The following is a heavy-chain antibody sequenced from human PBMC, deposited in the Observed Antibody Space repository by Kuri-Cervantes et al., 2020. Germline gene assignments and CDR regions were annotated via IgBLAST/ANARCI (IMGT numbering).Heavy chain of an antibody. V-gene: IGHV4-30-4*02. CDR3: ARGVGICSSTSCYVWFDP. CDR1: GGSISSGDYY. J-gene: IGHJ5*02. D-gene: IGHD2-2*01. Sequence: SETLSLTCTVSGGSISSGDYYWSWIRQPPGKGLEWIGYIYYSGSTYYNPSLKSRVSISVDTSKNQFSLKLSSVTAADTAVYYCARGVGICSSTSCYVWFDPCGQGTLVTVSS. CDR2: IYYSGST.